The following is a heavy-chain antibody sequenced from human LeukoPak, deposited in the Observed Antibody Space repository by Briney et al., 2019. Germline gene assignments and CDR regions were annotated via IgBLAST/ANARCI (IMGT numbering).Heavy chain of an antibody. CDR2: IYYSGST. V-gene: IGHV4-39*07. D-gene: IGHD5-18*01. CDR1: GGSISSSSYY. Sequence: SETLSLTCTVSGGSISSSSYYRGWIRQPPGKGLEWIGSIYYSGSTYYNPSLKSRVTISVDTSKNQFSLKLSSVTAADTAVYYCARVQENQYSYGPSLFDYWGQGTLVTVSS. CDR3: ARVQENQYSYGPSLFDY. J-gene: IGHJ4*02.